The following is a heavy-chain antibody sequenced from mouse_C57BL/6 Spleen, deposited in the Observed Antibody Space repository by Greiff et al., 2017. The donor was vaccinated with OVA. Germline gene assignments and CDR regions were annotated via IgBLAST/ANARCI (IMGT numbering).Heavy chain of an antibody. J-gene: IGHJ1*03. CDR2: IDPSDSET. V-gene: IGHV1-52*01. D-gene: IGHD1-1*01. CDR1: GYTFTSYW. Sequence: VQLQQPGAELVRPGSSVKLSCKASGYTFTSYWMHWVKQRPIQGLEWIGNIDPSDSETHYNQKFKDKATLTVDKSSRTAYMQLSSLTSEDSAVYYCAREPVYYGSSPYWYFDVWGTGTTVTVSS. CDR3: AREPVYYGSSPYWYFDV.